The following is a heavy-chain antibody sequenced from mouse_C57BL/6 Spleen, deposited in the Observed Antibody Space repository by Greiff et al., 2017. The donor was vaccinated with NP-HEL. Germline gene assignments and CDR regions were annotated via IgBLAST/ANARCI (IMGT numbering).Heavy chain of an antibody. Sequence: EVQLVESGPELVKPGASVKISCKASGYSFTGYYMHWVKQSSEKSLEWIGEINPSTGGTSYNQKFKGKATLTVDKSSSTAYMQLKSLTSEDSAVYYCARGELGLAWFAYWGQGTLVTVSA. CDR1: GYSFTGYY. V-gene: IGHV1-43*01. J-gene: IGHJ3*01. CDR2: INPSTGGT. CDR3: ARGELGLAWFAY. D-gene: IGHD4-1*01.